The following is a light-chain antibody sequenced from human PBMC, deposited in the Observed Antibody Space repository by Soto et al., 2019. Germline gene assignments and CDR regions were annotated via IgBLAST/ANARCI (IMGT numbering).Light chain of an antibody. CDR3: QQYGSSSMYT. J-gene: IGKJ2*01. V-gene: IGKV3-20*01. CDR2: GAS. Sequence: EIVLTQSPGTLYLSPGERATLSCRASQSVSSRYLAWYQQKPGQAPRLLIYGASSRATGIPDRFSGSGSGTDFTLTISRLEPEDFAVYYCQQYGSSSMYTFGQGTKLEIK. CDR1: QSVSSRY.